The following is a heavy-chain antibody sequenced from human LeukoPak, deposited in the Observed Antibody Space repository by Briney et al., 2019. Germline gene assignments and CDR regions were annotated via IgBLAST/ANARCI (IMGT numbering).Heavy chain of an antibody. CDR3: ARGNSNSENWFDP. V-gene: IGHV4-59*12. Sequence: PSETLSLTCTVSGGSISSYYWSWIRQPPGKGLEWIGYIYYSGSTNYNPSLKSRVTISVDTSKNQFSLKLSSVTAADTAVYYCARGNSNSENWFDPWGQGTLVTVSS. D-gene: IGHD4-4*01. J-gene: IGHJ5*02. CDR1: GGSISSYY. CDR2: IYYSGST.